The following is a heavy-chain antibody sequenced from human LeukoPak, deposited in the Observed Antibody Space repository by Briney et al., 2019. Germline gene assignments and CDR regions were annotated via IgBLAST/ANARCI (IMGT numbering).Heavy chain of an antibody. V-gene: IGHV4-31*03. Sequence: PSETLSLTCTVAGGSISSGGYYWSWIRQHPGKGLEWIGYIYYSGSTYYNPSLKSRVTISLDTSKNQFSLKLSYVTAADTAVYYCARVGPGGGSGSPTPYYFDYWGQGTLVTVSS. CDR2: IYYSGST. CDR3: ARVGPGGGSGSPTPYYFDY. J-gene: IGHJ4*02. D-gene: IGHD3-10*01. CDR1: GGSISSGGYY.